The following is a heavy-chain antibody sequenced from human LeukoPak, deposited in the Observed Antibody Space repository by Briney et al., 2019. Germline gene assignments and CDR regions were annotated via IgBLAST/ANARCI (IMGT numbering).Heavy chain of an antibody. CDR3: AREHYDSSGYLVY. CDR2: IKQDGSEK. J-gene: IGHJ4*02. Sequence: GGSLRLSCAASGFTLSSYWMSWVRQAPGKGLEWVANIKQDGSEKYYVDSVKGRFTISRDNAKNSLYLQMNSLRAEDTAVYYCAREHYDSSGYLVYWGQGTLVTVSS. CDR1: GFTLSSYW. D-gene: IGHD3-22*01. V-gene: IGHV3-7*01.